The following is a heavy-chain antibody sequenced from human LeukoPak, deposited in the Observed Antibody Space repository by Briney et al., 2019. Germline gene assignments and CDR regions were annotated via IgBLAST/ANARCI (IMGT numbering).Heavy chain of an antibody. D-gene: IGHD1-14*01. CDR1: GGSISSYY. CDR3: ATGARAVYRGRIFDI. Sequence: PSETLSLTCTVSGGSISSYYRSWIRQPPGKGLEWIGYIYYSGSTNYNPSLKSRVTISVDTSKNQFSLKLSSVTAADTAVYYCATGARAVYRGRIFDIWGQGTMVTLSS. V-gene: IGHV4-59*01. CDR2: IYYSGST. J-gene: IGHJ3*02.